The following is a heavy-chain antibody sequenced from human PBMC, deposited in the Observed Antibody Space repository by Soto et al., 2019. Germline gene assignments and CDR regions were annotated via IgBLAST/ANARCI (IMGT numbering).Heavy chain of an antibody. Sequence: EVQLVESGGDFVQPGGSLRLSCEASGFTFSAFWMHWVRHVPGEGLMWISRTNKDGASSEYADSVKGRFSVSRDNAKNTMFLYMTGLRAEDTAVYYCARDDLRRNEALDIWGQGTVVTVSS. J-gene: IGHJ3*02. D-gene: IGHD2-21*01. V-gene: IGHV3-74*01. CDR3: ARDDLRRNEALDI. CDR1: GFTFSAFW. CDR2: TNKDGASS.